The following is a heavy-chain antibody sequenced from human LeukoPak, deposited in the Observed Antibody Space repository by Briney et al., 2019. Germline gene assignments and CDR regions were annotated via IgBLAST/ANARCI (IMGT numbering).Heavy chain of an antibody. D-gene: IGHD2-21*02. CDR1: GGSISSSSYY. Sequence: SETLSLTCTVSGGSISSSSYYWGWIRQPPGKGLEWIASIYYSGGTYYNPSLKSRVTMSVDTSKNQFSLKLSSVTAADTAMYYCARQTSMVTMYYFDQWGQGTLVTVSS. CDR2: IYYSGGT. J-gene: IGHJ4*02. CDR3: ARQTSMVTMYYFDQ. V-gene: IGHV4-39*01.